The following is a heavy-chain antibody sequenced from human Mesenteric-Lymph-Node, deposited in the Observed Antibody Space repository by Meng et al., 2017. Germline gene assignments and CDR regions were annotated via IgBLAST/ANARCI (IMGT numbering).Heavy chain of an antibody. J-gene: IGHJ4*02. CDR2: INPSGGST. Sequence: QVQLVQSGADVKKPGASVKVSCKASGYTFTSYYIHWVRQAPGQGLEWMGIINPSGGSTNYAQKFQGRVTMTRDTSTSTVYMDLSSLRSEDTAVYYCARGEEQYYFDYWGQGTLVTVSS. CDR3: ARGEEQYYFDY. CDR1: GYTFTSYY. V-gene: IGHV1-46*01.